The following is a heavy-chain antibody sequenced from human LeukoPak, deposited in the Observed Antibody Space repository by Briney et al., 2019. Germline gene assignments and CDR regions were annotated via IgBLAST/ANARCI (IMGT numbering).Heavy chain of an antibody. V-gene: IGHV1-18*01. Sequence: ASVKVSCKASGYTFTSYGISWVRQAPGQGLEWMGWISAYNGNTNYAQKLQGRVTMTTDTSTSTAYMELRSLRSDDTAVYYCARLPFSVVVPAAIRPHGLWYYYGMDVWGQGTTVTVSS. CDR2: ISAYNGNT. D-gene: IGHD2-2*01. CDR1: GYTFTSYG. J-gene: IGHJ6*02. CDR3: ARLPFSVVVPAAIRPHGLWYYYGMDV.